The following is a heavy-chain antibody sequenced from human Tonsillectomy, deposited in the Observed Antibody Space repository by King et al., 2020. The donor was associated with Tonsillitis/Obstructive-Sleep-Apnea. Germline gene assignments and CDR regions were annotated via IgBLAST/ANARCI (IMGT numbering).Heavy chain of an antibody. CDR1: GGYISSYY. D-gene: IGHD2-8*01. CDR3: AREGAVMNDFDI. V-gene: IGHV4-59*01. J-gene: IGHJ3*02. Sequence: MQLQESGPGLVKPSETLSLTCTVSGGYISSYYWSWIRQPPGKRLECIGYIYYSGGTNYNPSLKSRVTISVDTSKNQFSLKLSSVTAADTAVYYCAREGAVMNDFDIWGQGTMVTVSS. CDR2: IYYSGGT.